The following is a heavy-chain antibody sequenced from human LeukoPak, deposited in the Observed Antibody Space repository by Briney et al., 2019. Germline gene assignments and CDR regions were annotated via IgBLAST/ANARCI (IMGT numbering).Heavy chain of an antibody. CDR3: ARERTTYFDY. J-gene: IGHJ4*02. CDR1: GFTVSSNY. V-gene: IGHV3-66*01. CDR2: IYSGGST. Sequence: PGGSLRLSCAASGFTVSSNYMSWVRQAPGKGLEWVSVIYSGGSTYYADSVKGRFTISRDNSKNTLYLQMNSLGAEDTAVYYCARERTTYFDYWGQGTLVTVSS. D-gene: IGHD1-26*01.